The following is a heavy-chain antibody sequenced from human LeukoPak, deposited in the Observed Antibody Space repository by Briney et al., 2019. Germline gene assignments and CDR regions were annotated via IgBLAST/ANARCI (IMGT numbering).Heavy chain of an antibody. CDR2: IKQDGSEK. V-gene: IGHV3-7*01. CDR1: GFTFSSYW. J-gene: IGHJ4*02. Sequence: GGSLRLSCAASGFTFSSYWMICVRQAPGKGLECVANIKQDGSEKYYVDSVKGRFTISRDNAKNSLYLQMNSLRVDDTAVYDCVRGSYFDFWSRYQIPHLDFWGQGILVTVSS. CDR3: VRGSYFDFWSRYQIPHLDF. D-gene: IGHD3-3*01.